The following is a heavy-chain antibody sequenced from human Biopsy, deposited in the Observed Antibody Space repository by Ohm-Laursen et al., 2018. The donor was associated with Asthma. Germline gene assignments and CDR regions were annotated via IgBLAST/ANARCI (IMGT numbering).Heavy chain of an antibody. CDR1: GGTFSNFA. V-gene: IGHV1-69*13. Sequence: SVKVSCKAPGGTFSNFAISWVRQAPGQGLEWLGGIMTVFGTTNYAQKFQGRVTITADESTSTAYIELSSLRSEDTAVYFCARDYDGDYVQRHLPLAYWGQGTLVTVSS. CDR2: IMTVFGTT. J-gene: IGHJ4*02. CDR3: ARDYDGDYVQRHLPLAY. D-gene: IGHD4-17*01.